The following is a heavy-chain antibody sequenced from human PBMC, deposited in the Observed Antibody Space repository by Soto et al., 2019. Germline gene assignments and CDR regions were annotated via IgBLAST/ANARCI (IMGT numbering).Heavy chain of an antibody. D-gene: IGHD3-22*01. V-gene: IGHV1-18*01. Sequence: QVQLVQSGAEVKKPGASVKVSCKASGYTFSSYGISWVRQAPGQGLEWMGWISAYNGNTNYAQKVQGRVTLTTDTSTSTAYMELRSLRSDDTAVYYCARDSYSSESSGSFDYWGQGTLVTVSS. CDR2: ISAYNGNT. J-gene: IGHJ4*02. CDR1: GYTFSSYG. CDR3: ARDSYSSESSGSFDY.